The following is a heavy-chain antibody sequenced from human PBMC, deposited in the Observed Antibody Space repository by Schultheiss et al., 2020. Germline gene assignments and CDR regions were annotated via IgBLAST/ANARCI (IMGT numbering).Heavy chain of an antibody. V-gene: IGHV4-59*12. D-gene: IGHD1-1*01. Sequence: SETLSLTCTVSGGSISSYYWSWIRQPPGKGLEWIGYIYYSGSTNYNPSLKSRVTISVDTSKNQFSLKLSSVTPEDTAVYYCARDQGDDWNYYYGMDVWGQGTTVNVSS. CDR3: ARDQGDDWNYYYGMDV. CDR2: IYYSGST. CDR1: GGSISSYY. J-gene: IGHJ6*02.